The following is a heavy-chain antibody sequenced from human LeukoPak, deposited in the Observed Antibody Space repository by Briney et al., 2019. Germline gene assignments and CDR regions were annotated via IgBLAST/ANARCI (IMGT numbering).Heavy chain of an antibody. D-gene: IGHD3-3*01. J-gene: IGHJ6*03. CDR3: ARITTIFGVLKYYYYMDV. CDR1: GFTFSSYA. Sequence: GESLKISCAASGFTFSSYAMSWVRQAPGKGLEWVANIKQDGSEKYYVDSVKGRLTVSRDNAKNSLYLQMNSLRAEDTAVYYCARITTIFGVLKYYYYMDVWGKGTTVTVSS. CDR2: IKQDGSEK. V-gene: IGHV3-7*01.